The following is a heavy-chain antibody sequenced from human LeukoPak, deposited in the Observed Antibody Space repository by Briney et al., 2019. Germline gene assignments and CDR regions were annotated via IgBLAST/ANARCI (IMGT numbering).Heavy chain of an antibody. J-gene: IGHJ5*02. CDR1: RYIFSSYG. D-gene: IGHD3-22*01. V-gene: IGHV1-18*01. CDR3: ARDGPDRAAWFDP. Sequence: AAVKVSCKASRYIFSSYGISGVRQAPGQGLEWMGWISDYNGTTNYPQKVQGRVTMTTDPFTSTAYMELRSLRSDDTAVYYCARDGPDRAAWFDPWGQGTLVTVSS. CDR2: ISDYNGTT.